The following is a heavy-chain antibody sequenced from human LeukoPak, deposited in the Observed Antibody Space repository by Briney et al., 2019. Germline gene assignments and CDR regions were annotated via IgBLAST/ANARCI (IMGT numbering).Heavy chain of an antibody. CDR2: INPNSGGT. V-gene: IGHV1-2*02. J-gene: IGHJ4*02. CDR3: ARDSYVVATLRHFDY. CDR1: GYTFTGYY. D-gene: IGHD5-12*01. Sequence: ASVKVSCKASGYTFTGYYMHWVRQAPGQGLEWMGSINPNSGGTNYAQKLQGRVTMTTDTSTSTAYMELRSLRSGDTAVYYCARDSYVVATLRHFDYWGQGTLVTVSS.